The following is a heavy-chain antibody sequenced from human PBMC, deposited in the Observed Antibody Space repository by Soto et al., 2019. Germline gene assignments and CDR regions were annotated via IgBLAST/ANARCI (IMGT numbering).Heavy chain of an antibody. J-gene: IGHJ5*02. Sequence: PSETLSPTYTISGFAVPNGDSYWSWMRQSPGKGLEWIGNIYYSETTNYNPSLNSRLTISIDTSRNQFSLQLASVTAADTAIYYCARQRRGGYWFDPWGQG. CDR1: GFAVPNGDSY. CDR3: ARQRRGGYWFDP. V-gene: IGHV4-30-4*01. CDR2: IYYSETT.